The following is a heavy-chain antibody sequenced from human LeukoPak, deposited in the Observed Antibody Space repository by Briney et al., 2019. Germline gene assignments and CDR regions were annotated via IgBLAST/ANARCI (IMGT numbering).Heavy chain of an antibody. CDR3: AKAATGYDSSGYYSPRSD. Sequence: GGSLRLSCAASGFTFSSYGMHWVRQAPGKGLEWVAVISYDGSNKYYADSVKGRFTISRDNSKNTLYLQMNSLRAEDTAVYYCAKAATGYDSSGYYSPRSDWGQGTLVTVSS. J-gene: IGHJ4*02. D-gene: IGHD3-22*01. V-gene: IGHV3-30*18. CDR2: ISYDGSNK. CDR1: GFTFSSYG.